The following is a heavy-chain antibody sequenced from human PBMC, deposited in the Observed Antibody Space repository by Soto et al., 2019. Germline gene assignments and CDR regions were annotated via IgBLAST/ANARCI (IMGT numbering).Heavy chain of an antibody. CDR3: AKSSITTTAHYDYIWGSYPGPFDI. J-gene: IGHJ3*02. D-gene: IGHD3-16*01. Sequence: PGGSLRLSCAASGFTFSSYAMSWVRQAPGKGLEWVSAISGSGGSTYYADSVKGRFTISRDNSKNTLYLQMNSLRAEDTAVYYCAKSSITTTAHYDYIWGSYPGPFDIWGQGTMVTVS. CDR2: ISGSGGST. CDR1: GFTFSSYA. V-gene: IGHV3-23*01.